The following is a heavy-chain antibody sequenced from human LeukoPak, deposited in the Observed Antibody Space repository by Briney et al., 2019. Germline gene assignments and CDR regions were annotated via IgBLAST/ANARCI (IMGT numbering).Heavy chain of an antibody. Sequence: ASVTVSCLASGYTFTSYGISWVGQAPGQGLEWMGWSSAYNGNTNYAHRLQGRVTMTTDTFTNTAYMELGSLRSDATAVYDCARSGSYSGYDFGDYWGQGALVTVAS. CDR1: GYTFTSYG. CDR3: ARSGSYSGYDFGDY. CDR2: SSAYNGNT. V-gene: IGHV1-18*01. J-gene: IGHJ4*02. D-gene: IGHD5-12*01.